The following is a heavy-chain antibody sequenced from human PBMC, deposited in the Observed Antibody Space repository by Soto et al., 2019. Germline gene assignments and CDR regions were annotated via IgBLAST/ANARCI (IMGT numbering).Heavy chain of an antibody. CDR1: GFTFSSYA. D-gene: IGHD3-10*01. Sequence: EVQLLESGGGLVQPGGSLRLSCAASGFTFSSYAMSWVRQAPGKWLEWVSAISGSGGSTYYADSVKGRFTISRDNSKNTMFLQMNSLRAEDTAVYYCAKASGWFGEFDYWGQGTLVTVSS. CDR2: ISGSGGST. J-gene: IGHJ4*02. CDR3: AKASGWFGEFDY. V-gene: IGHV3-23*01.